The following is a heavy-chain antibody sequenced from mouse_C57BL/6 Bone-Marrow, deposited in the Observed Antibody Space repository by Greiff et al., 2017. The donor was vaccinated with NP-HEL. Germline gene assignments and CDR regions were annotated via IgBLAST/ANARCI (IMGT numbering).Heavy chain of an antibody. CDR2: ISDGGSYT. CDR1: GFTFSSYA. J-gene: IGHJ2*01. V-gene: IGHV5-4*01. CDR3: ARDSRTMFFDY. D-gene: IGHD3-1*01. Sequence: EVHLVESGGGLVKPGGSLKLSCAASGFTFSSYAMSWVRQTPEKRLEWVATISDGGSYTYYPDNVKGRFTISRDNAKNNLYLQMSHQKSEDTAMYYCARDSRTMFFDYWGQGTTLTVSS.